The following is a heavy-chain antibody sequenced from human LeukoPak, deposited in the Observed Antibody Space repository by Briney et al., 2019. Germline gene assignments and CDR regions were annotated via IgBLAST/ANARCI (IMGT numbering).Heavy chain of an antibody. J-gene: IGHJ4*02. CDR2: ISYDGSNK. Sequence: SGGSLRLSCAASGFTFSSYAMHWVRQAPGKGLEWVAVISYDGSNKYYADSVKGRFTISRDNSKNTLYLQMNSLRAEDTAVYYCAKAQLELPTEGVDYWGQGTLVTVSS. D-gene: IGHD1-7*01. CDR1: GFTFSSYA. CDR3: AKAQLELPTEGVDY. V-gene: IGHV3-30-3*01.